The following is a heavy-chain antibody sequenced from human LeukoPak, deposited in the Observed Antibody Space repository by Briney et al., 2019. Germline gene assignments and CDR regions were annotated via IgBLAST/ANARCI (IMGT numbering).Heavy chain of an antibody. CDR3: AKRGSYPDY. Sequence: GGSLRLSCAASGFTFSDYYMSWIRQAPGKGLEWVSAISGSGGSTYYADSVKGRFTISRDNSKNTLYLQMNSLRAEDTAVYYCAKRGSYPDYWGQGTLVTVSS. CDR1: GFTFSDYY. CDR2: ISGSGGST. J-gene: IGHJ4*02. V-gene: IGHV3-23*01. D-gene: IGHD1-26*01.